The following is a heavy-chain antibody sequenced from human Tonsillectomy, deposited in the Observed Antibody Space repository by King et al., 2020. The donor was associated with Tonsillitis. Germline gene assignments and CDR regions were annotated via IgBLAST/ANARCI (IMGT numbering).Heavy chain of an antibody. D-gene: IGHD3-22*01. V-gene: IGHV3-15*01. J-gene: IGHJ4*02. CDR2: IKSKPDGGTT. CDR1: GFTFSNAW. Sequence: VQLVESGGGLVKPGGSLRLSCAASGFTFSNAWMSWVRQAPGKGLEWVVRIKSKPDGGTTDYSAPVKGRFTISRDDSKNTLYLQMNSLKTEDTAVYYCTTPYYYDSSGYYYPDYWGQGTLVTVSS. CDR3: TTPYYYDSSGYYYPDY.